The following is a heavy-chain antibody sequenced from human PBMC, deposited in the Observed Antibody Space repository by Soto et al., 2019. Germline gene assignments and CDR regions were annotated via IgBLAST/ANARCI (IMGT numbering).Heavy chain of an antibody. CDR2: IYPGDSDT. D-gene: IGHD6-19*01. Sequence: GESLKISCKGSGYSFTSYWIGWVRQMPGKALEWMGIIYPGDSDTRYSPSFQGQVTISADKSISTAYLPWSILKASDTAMHYCACLKTRYSSAWYDAFDIWGQGTRVTVSS. CDR1: GYSFTSYW. CDR3: ACLKTRYSSAWYDAFDI. V-gene: IGHV5-51*01. J-gene: IGHJ3*02.